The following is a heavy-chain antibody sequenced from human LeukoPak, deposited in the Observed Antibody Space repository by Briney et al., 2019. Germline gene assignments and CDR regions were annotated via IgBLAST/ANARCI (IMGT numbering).Heavy chain of an antibody. CDR1: GGSISSGGYY. CDR3: ARAVDTAMVADY. D-gene: IGHD5-18*01. Sequence: PSQTLSLTCTVSGGSISSGGYYWSWIRQPPGKGLEWIGYIYHSGSTYYNPSLKSRVTISVDRSKNQFSLKLSSVTAADTAVYYCARAVDTAMVADYWGQGTLVTVSS. CDR2: IYHSGST. J-gene: IGHJ4*02. V-gene: IGHV4-30-2*01.